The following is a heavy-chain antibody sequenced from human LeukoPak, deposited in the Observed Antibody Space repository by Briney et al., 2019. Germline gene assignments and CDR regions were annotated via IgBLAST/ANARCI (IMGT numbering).Heavy chain of an antibody. Sequence: QPGGSLRLSCAASGFTFSSYEMNWVRQAPGKGLEWVSYISSSGSTIYYADSVKGRFTISRDNSKNTLYLQMNSLRAEDTAVYYCATSGGDFWSGYYSYGMDVWGQGTTVTVSS. CDR3: ATSGGDFWSGYYSYGMDV. CDR1: GFTFSSYE. CDR2: ISSSGSTI. V-gene: IGHV3-48*03. D-gene: IGHD3-3*01. J-gene: IGHJ6*02.